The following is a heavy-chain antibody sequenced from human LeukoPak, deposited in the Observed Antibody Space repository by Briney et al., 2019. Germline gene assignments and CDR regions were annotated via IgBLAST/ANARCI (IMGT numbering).Heavy chain of an antibody. V-gene: IGHV3-23*01. CDR1: GFTFSSYS. CDR2: ISGSGGST. J-gene: IGHJ5*02. D-gene: IGHD3-10*01. Sequence: GGSLRLSCAGSGFTFSSYSMNWVRQAPGKGLEWVSAISGSGGSTYYADSVKGRFTISRDYSKNTLYLQMNSLRTEETAVYYCAKGPAMVRGTFDPWGQGTLVTVSS. CDR3: AKGPAMVRGTFDP.